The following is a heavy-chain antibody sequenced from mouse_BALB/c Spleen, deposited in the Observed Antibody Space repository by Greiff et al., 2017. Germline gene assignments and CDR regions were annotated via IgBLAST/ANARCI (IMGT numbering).Heavy chain of an antibody. V-gene: IGHV5-6-5*01. J-gene: IGHJ3*01. CDR1: GFTFSSYA. Sequence: EVQLVESGGGLVKPGGSLKLSCAASGFTFSSYAMSWVRQTPEKRLEWVASISSGGSTYYPDSVKGRFTISRDNARNILYLQMSSLRSEDTAMYYCARKGDGYSLFAYWGQGTLVTVSA. CDR3: ARKGDGYSLFAY. D-gene: IGHD2-3*01. CDR2: ISSGGST.